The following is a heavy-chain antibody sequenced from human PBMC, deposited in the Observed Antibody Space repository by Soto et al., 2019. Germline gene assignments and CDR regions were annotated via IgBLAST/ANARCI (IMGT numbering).Heavy chain of an antibody. CDR1: GYTFTSYG. CDR3: ARGEGADRVATIGEYNWFDP. CDR2: ISAYNGNT. J-gene: IGHJ5*02. Sequence: ASVKVSCKASGYTFTSYGISWVRQAPGQGLEWMGWISAYNGNTNYAQKLQGRVTMTTDTSTSTAYMELRSLRSDDTAVYYCARGEGADRVATIGEYNWFDPWGQGTLVTVSS. D-gene: IGHD5-12*01. V-gene: IGHV1-18*01.